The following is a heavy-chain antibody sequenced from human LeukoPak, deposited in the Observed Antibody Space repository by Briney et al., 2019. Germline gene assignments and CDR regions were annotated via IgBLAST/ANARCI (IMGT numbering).Heavy chain of an antibody. D-gene: IGHD6-19*01. CDR3: ARDPKSAVAADWFDP. CDR1: GGSINTNY. Sequence: SETLSLTCTVSGGSINTNYWSWIRQPPGKELEWIGYIFYSGTTTYNPSLKSRVTISVDTSKNQFSLKLSFVTAADTAVYYCARDPKSAVAADWFDPWGQGILVTVSS. CDR2: IFYSGTT. V-gene: IGHV4-59*12. J-gene: IGHJ5*02.